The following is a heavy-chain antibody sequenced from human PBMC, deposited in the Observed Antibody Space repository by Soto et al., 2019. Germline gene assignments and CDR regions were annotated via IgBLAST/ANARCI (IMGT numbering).Heavy chain of an antibody. CDR2: MQPSTGRT. CDR3: ARGVSAGVDY. Sequence: ASVKVSCKASGYTFTSLDINWVRQTAGQGLEWMGWMQPSTGRTGYAQKFQGRVTMTRDTSINTAYMELTTLTSDDTAFYYCARGVSAGVDYWGQGTLVTVSS. D-gene: IGHD1-26*01. CDR1: GYTFTSLD. V-gene: IGHV1-8*01. J-gene: IGHJ4*02.